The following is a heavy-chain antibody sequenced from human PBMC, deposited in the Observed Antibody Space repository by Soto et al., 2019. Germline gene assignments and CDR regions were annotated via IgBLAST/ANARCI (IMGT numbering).Heavy chain of an antibody. Sequence: EVQLLESGGGLVQPGGSLRLSCAASGISFSNYALSWVRQAPGKGLEWVSGISGSGRNTYYADSVKGRFTISRDNSKTTVSLQMNGQRAENTSVYYCAKENGGGTSMITSYFDYWGRGTLVTVSS. CDR2: ISGSGRNT. J-gene: IGHJ4*02. D-gene: IGHD3-22*01. CDR3: AKENGGGTSMITSYFDY. V-gene: IGHV3-23*01. CDR1: GISFSNYA.